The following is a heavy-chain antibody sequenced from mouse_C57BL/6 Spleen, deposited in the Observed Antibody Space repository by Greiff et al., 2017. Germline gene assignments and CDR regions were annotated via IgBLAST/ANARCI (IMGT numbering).Heavy chain of an antibody. Sequence: QVQLQQSGPELVKPGASVKISCKASGYAFSSSWMNWVKQRPGKGLEWIGRIYPGDGDTNYNGKFKGKATLTADKSSSTAYMQLSSLTSEDSAVYFCGYPAWFAYWGQGTLVTVSA. CDR1: GYAFSSSW. CDR2: IYPGDGDT. V-gene: IGHV1-82*01. CDR3: GYPAWFAY. D-gene: IGHD5-1-1*01. J-gene: IGHJ3*01.